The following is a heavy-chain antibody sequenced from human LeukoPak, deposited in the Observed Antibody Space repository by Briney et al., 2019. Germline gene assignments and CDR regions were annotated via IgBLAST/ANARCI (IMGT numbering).Heavy chain of an antibody. CDR3: GGNPLGRAVIGCAFDI. V-gene: IGHV3-30*04. D-gene: IGHD3-10*01. CDR1: GFTFSIYA. J-gene: IGHJ3*02. Sequence: GGSLRLSCAASGFTFSIYAIHWVRQAPGKGLEWVAAISSDGTNKYYTDSVKGRFTISRDNSKNTLYLQLNSLRAEDTAVYYCGGNPLGRAVIGCAFDIWGQGTMVTVSS. CDR2: ISSDGTNK.